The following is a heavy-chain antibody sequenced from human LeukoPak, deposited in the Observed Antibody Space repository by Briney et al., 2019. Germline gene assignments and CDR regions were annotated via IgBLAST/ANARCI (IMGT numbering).Heavy chain of an antibody. J-gene: IGHJ5*02. CDR1: GGSFSGYY. CDR2: INHSGNT. Sequence: SETLSLTCAVYGGSFSGYYWSWIRQPPGKGLEWIGEINHSGNTNYNPSLKSRVTISVDTSKNQFSLTLSSVTAAETAVYYCARKLVVVIRNNWFDPWGQGTLVTVSS. V-gene: IGHV4-34*01. D-gene: IGHD3-22*01. CDR3: ARKLVVVIRNNWFDP.